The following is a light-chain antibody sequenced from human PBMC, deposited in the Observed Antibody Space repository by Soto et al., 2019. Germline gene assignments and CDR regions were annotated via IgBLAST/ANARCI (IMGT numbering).Light chain of an antibody. CDR3: CSYTSSSAYVL. Sequence: QSALTQPASVSGSPGQSITISCTGTSSDVGGYNYVSWYQQHPGKAPKLMIYDVSDRPSGVSNRFSGSKSGNTASLTISGLQDEDEADYYCCSYTSSSAYVLFGGGTKLTVL. CDR1: SSDVGGYNY. CDR2: DVS. J-gene: IGLJ2*01. V-gene: IGLV2-14*01.